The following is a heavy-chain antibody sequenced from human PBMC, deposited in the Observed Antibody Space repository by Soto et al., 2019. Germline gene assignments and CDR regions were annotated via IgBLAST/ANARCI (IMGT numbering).Heavy chain of an antibody. CDR1: GGSISSSSYY. V-gene: IGHV4-39*07. Sequence: SETLSLTCTVSGGSISSSSYYWGWIRQPPGKGLEWIGSIYYSGSTYYNPSLKSRVTISVDTSKNQFSLKLTSVTAADTAVYYCARGNWFDPWGPGTLVTVSS. CDR2: IYYSGST. J-gene: IGHJ5*02. CDR3: ARGNWFDP.